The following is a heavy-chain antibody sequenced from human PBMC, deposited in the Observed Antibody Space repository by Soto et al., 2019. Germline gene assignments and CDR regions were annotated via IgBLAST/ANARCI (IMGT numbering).Heavy chain of an antibody. Sequence: SETLSLTCTVSGGSISSYYWSWIRQPPGKGLEWIGYIYYSGSTNYNPSLKSRVTISVDTSKNQFSLKLSSVTAADTAVYYCAREVRADCGGDCQNWFDPWGQGTLVTVSS. CDR3: AREVRADCGGDCQNWFDP. D-gene: IGHD2-21*02. V-gene: IGHV4-59*01. CDR1: GGSISSYY. CDR2: IYYSGST. J-gene: IGHJ5*02.